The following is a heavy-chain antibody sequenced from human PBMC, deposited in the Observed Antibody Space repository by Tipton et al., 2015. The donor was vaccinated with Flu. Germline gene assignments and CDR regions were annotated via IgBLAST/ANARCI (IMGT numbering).Heavy chain of an antibody. CDR3: AKVIPELVAGLDY. D-gene: IGHD6-19*01. Sequence: AVSGFTFSSYEMNWVRQAPGKGLEWVSYITPSGGTKYYADSVKGRFTISRDNAKNSLYLQMNSLRAGGTAVYYCAKVIPELVAGLDYWGQGTLVTVSS. J-gene: IGHJ4*02. V-gene: IGHV3-48*03. CDR2: ITPSGGTK. CDR1: GFTFSSYE.